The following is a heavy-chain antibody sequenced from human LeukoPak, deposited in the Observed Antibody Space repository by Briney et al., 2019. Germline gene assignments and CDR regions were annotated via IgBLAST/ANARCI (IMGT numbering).Heavy chain of an antibody. CDR3: AREGVVATGSFDY. CDR1: GGSISGYY. D-gene: IGHD6-13*01. V-gene: IGHV4-59*01. J-gene: IGHJ4*02. Sequence: SETLFLTCTVSGGSISGYYWNWIRQPPGKGLEWIGYIHYSGTTDYNPFVKSRVTTSVDTSKNQFSLKLTSVTAADTAVYYCAREGVVATGSFDYWGQGTLVTVSS. CDR2: IHYSGTT.